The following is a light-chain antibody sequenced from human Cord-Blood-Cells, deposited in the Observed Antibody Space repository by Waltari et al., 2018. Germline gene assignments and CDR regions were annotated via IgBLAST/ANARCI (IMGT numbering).Light chain of an antibody. CDR1: QSISSY. CDR3: QQSYSTPRT. V-gene: IGKV1-39*01. Sequence: DIQMTQSPSSLSASVGDRVTITCRASQSISSYLNWYQQKPGKAPKLLIYAASSLQSGVPSRSSGMGSGTDFTLTISSLQPEDFATYYCQQSYSTPRTFGQGTKLEIK. CDR2: AAS. J-gene: IGKJ2*01.